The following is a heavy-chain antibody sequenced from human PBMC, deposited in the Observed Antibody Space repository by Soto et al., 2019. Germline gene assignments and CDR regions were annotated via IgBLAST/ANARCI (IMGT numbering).Heavy chain of an antibody. CDR3: ARGESDSRGAYYYYMDV. CDR2: IYYSGST. Sequence: SETLSLTCTVSGGSISSGDYYWSWIRQPPGKGLEWIGYIYYSGSTYYNPSLKSRVTISVDTSKNQFSLKLSSVTAADTAVYYCARGESDSRGAYYYYMDVWGKGTTVTVSS. CDR1: GGSISSGDYY. J-gene: IGHJ6*03. V-gene: IGHV4-30-4*01. D-gene: IGHD3-22*01.